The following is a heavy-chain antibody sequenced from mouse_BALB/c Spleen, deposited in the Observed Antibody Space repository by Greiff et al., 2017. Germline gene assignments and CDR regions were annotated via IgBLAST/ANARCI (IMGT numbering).Heavy chain of an antibody. CDR2: ISSGGSYT. J-gene: IGHJ1*01. Sequence: EVQVVESGGGLVKPGGSLKLSCAASGFTFSSYAMSWVRQSPEKRLEWVAEISSGGSYTYYPDTVTGRFTISRDNAKNTLYLEMSSLRSEDTAMYYCARETTVVATKYFDVWGAGTTVTVAS. CDR3: ARETTVVATKYFDV. D-gene: IGHD1-1*01. V-gene: IGHV5-9-4*01. CDR1: GFTFSSYA.